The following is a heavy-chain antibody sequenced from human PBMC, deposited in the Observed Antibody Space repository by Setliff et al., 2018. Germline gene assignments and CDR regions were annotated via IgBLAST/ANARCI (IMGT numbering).Heavy chain of an antibody. D-gene: IGHD3-16*01. CDR1: GYTFITHN. CDR2: ISPYSGES. CDR3: TRSRGPRVVLAADFDF. Sequence: ASVKVSCKASGYTFITHNIHWVRQAPGQGLEWMGWISPYSGESNYAQKFQDRLTVTADTSTKTIYMELRSLTSDDTAVYFCTRSRGPRVVLAADFDFWGQGTLVTVSS. J-gene: IGHJ4*02. V-gene: IGHV1-18*01.